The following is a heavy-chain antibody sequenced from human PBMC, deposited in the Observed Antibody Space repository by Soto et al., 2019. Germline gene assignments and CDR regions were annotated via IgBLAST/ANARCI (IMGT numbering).Heavy chain of an antibody. CDR2: IIPMFGTP. D-gene: IGHD5-12*01. V-gene: IGHV1-69*13. CDR3: ATIEGRDGYSLDY. Sequence: SVKASCRASGGTFNRQDMRWVRQAPGQGLEWMGGIIPMFGTPHYAEKLQDRVTITADESTGTAYLELSSLTYEDPAVYYCATIEGRDGYSLDYWGPGTVVTVSS. J-gene: IGHJ4*02. CDR1: GGTFNRQD.